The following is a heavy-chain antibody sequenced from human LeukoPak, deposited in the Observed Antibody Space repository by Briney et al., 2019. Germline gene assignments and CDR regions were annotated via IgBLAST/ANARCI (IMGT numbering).Heavy chain of an antibody. V-gene: IGHV3-30*03. J-gene: IGHJ4*02. CDR3: AREMSYYDSSGYYSDYFDY. CDR1: GFTFSSYG. CDR2: ISYDGSNE. Sequence: GGSLRLSCAASGFTFSSYGMHWVRQAPGKGLERVAIISYDGSNEYYADSVKGRFTISRDNSKNTLYLQMNSPRAEDTAVYYCAREMSYYDSSGYYSDYFDYWGQGTLVTVSS. D-gene: IGHD3-22*01.